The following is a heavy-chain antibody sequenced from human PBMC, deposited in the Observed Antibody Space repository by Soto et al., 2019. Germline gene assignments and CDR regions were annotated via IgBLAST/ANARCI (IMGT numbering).Heavy chain of an antibody. CDR3: ARAGGLWFGELLPDFVY. CDR1: GGSVSSNSAA. Sequence: SPTLSLTCVISGGSVSSNSAAWNWIRQSPSRGLEWLGRTYYRSKWYNGYAVSVKSRITINPDTSKNQFSLQLNSVTPEDTAVYYCARAGGLWFGELLPDFVYWGQGTLVNVSS. V-gene: IGHV6-1*01. CDR2: TYYRSKWYN. J-gene: IGHJ4*02. D-gene: IGHD3-10*01.